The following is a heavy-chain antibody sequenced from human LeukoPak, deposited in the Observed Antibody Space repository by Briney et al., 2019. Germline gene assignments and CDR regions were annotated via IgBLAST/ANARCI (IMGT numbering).Heavy chain of an antibody. J-gene: IGHJ6*03. V-gene: IGHV4-4*07. CDR2: IYTSGST. D-gene: IGHD3-10*01. CDR1: GGSISSYY. CDR3: ARAWGYYGSYHMDV. Sequence: HPSETLSLTCTVCGGSISSYYWSWIRQPAGKGLEWIGRIYTSGSTNYNPSLKSRVTMSVDTSKNQFSLKLSSVTAADTAVYYCARAWGYYGSYHMDVWGKGTTVTISS.